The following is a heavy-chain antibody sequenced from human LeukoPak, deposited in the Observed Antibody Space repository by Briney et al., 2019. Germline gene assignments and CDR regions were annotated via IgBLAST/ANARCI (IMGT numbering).Heavy chain of an antibody. Sequence: SETLSLTCAVYGGSLSGYYWSWIRQPPGKGLEWIGEINHSGSTNYNPSLKSRVTISLDTSKNQFSLKLSSVTAADTAVYYCARQSPLDCSGGRCFPSPLPYYYGMDVWGKGTTVTVSS. CDR3: ARQSPLDCSGGRCFPSPLPYYYGMDV. CDR2: INHSGST. J-gene: IGHJ6*04. V-gene: IGHV4-34*01. D-gene: IGHD2-15*01. CDR1: GGSLSGYY.